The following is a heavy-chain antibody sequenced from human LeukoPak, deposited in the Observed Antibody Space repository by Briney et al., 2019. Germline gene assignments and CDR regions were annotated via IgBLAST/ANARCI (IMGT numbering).Heavy chain of an antibody. Sequence: SETLSLTCAVYGGSFSGYYWSWIRQPPGKGLEWIGEINHSGSTNYNPSLKSRVTISVDTSKNQFSLKLSSVTAADAAVYYCARGLSEFDYWGQGTLVTVSS. CDR3: ARGLSEFDY. V-gene: IGHV4-34*01. J-gene: IGHJ4*02. CDR1: GGSFSGYY. CDR2: INHSGST.